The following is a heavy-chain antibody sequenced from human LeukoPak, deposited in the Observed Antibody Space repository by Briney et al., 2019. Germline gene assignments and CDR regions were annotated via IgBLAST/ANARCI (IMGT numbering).Heavy chain of an antibody. CDR3: AREEDRSGD. CDR1: GGSISSSNYY. CDR2: IYYRGNA. Sequence: PSETLSLTCTVSGGSISSSNYYWAWRRQPPGRGLEWIGSIYYRGNAYYNPSLKSRVTISVDTSKNQFSLSLSSVTAADTAVYYCAREEDRSGDWGQGTLVTVTS. J-gene: IGHJ4*02. V-gene: IGHV4-39*07. D-gene: IGHD3-22*01.